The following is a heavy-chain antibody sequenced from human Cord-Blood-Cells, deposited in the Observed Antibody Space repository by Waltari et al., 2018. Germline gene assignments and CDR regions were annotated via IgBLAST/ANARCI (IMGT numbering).Heavy chain of an antibody. Sequence: QVQLVQSGAAVKKPGAAVKVSCKASGYTFTGYYMHWLRQSPGQGLVWLGWINPNSGGTNYAQKFQGRVTMTRDTSISTAYMELSRLRSDDTAVYYCARAKSTGRGPGLDYWGQGTLVTVSS. CDR3: ARAKSTGRGPGLDY. CDR2: INPNSGGT. V-gene: IGHV1-2*02. J-gene: IGHJ4*02. CDR1: GYTFTGYY. D-gene: IGHD1-26*01.